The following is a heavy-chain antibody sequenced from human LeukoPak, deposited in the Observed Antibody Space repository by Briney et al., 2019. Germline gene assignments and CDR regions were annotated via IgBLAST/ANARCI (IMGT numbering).Heavy chain of an antibody. CDR1: GFTVSSIH. V-gene: IGHV3-53*01. CDR2: TYTGGNS. CDR3: ARERDNSGPFDY. D-gene: IGHD7-27*01. Sequence: GGSLRLSCAASGFTVSSIHMVWVRQAPGKGLEWVSVTYTGGNSYYADSVKGRFTISRDNSKNTLYLQMNSLRAEDTAMYYCARERDNSGPFDYWGQGTLVTVSS. J-gene: IGHJ4*02.